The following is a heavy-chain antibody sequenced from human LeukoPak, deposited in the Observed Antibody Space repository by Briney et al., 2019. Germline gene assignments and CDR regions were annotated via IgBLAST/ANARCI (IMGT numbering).Heavy chain of an antibody. CDR3: AKPGVKQWLVRIWYMDV. J-gene: IGHJ6*03. D-gene: IGHD6-19*01. V-gene: IGHV3-23*01. CDR2: ISGSGGST. CDR1: GFTFSSYA. Sequence: GGSPRLSCAASGFTFSSYAMSWVRQAPGKGLEWVSAISGSGGSTYYADSVKGRFTISRDNSKNTLYLQMNSLRAEDTAVYYCAKPGVKQWLVRIWYMDVWGKGTTVTVSS.